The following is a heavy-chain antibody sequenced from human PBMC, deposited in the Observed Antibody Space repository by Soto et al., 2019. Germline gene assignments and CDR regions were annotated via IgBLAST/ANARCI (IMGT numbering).Heavy chain of an antibody. CDR2: ISSSGDNT. CDR1: GFTFNIYA. V-gene: IGHV3-23*01. D-gene: IGHD1-1*01. J-gene: IGHJ4*02. Sequence: HPGGSLRLSCAASGFTFNIYAMSWVRQAPGKGLEWVSAISSSGDNTYYADSVKGRFITSRDNSKNTLYLQMSSLRAEDTAVYYCANSFSPSGTNWLSQFDHWGQGTLVTVSS. CDR3: ANSFSPSGTNWLSQFDH.